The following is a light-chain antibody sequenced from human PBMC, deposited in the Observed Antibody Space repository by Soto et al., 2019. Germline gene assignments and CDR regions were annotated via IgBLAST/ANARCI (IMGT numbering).Light chain of an antibody. CDR3: QQYNSYS. CDR1: QGISND. CDR2: AAS. V-gene: IGKV1-17*01. J-gene: IGKJ1*01. Sequence: DIQMTQSPSSLSASVGDRVTITCRASQGISNDLGWYQQKPGKAPNRLIYAASILQSGVPSRFSGSGSGTEFTLTISSLQPEDFATYYCQQYNSYSFGQGTKVDI.